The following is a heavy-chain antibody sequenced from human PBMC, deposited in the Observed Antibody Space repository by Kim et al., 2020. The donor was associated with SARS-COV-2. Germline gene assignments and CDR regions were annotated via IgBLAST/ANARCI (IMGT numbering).Heavy chain of an antibody. V-gene: IGHV3-21*01. Sequence: GGSLRLSCAASGFTFSSYSMNWVRQAPGKGLEWVSSISSSSSYIYYADSVKGRFTISRDNAKNSLYLQMNSLRAEDTAVYYCARDFGFGSGWYARPFDYWGQGTLVTVSS. CDR3: ARDFGFGSGWYARPFDY. CDR1: GFTFSSYS. D-gene: IGHD6-19*01. CDR2: ISSSSSYI. J-gene: IGHJ4*02.